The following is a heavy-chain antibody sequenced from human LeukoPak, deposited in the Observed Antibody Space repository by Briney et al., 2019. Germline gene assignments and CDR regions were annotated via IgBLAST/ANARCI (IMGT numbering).Heavy chain of an antibody. CDR1: GYTFTSYG. CDR2: ISAYNGNT. D-gene: IGHD6-13*01. Sequence: ASVKVSCKASGYTFTSYGISWVRQAPGQGLEWTGWISAYNGNTNYAQKLQGRVTMTTDTSTSTAYMELRSLRSDDTAVYYCVRGAAAAGYYYYMDVWGKGTTVTVSS. J-gene: IGHJ6*03. CDR3: VRGAAAAGYYYYMDV. V-gene: IGHV1-18*01.